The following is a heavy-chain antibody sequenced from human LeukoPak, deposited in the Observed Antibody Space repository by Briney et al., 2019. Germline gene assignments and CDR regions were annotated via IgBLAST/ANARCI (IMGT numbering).Heavy chain of an antibody. D-gene: IGHD3-3*01. V-gene: IGHV3-49*04. CDR3: TRDLHRFLEWLLFDY. CDR2: IRGKAYGGTT. CDR1: GFTFGDYA. J-gene: IGHJ4*02. Sequence: PGGSLRLSCTASGFTFGDYAMSSVRQAPGKGLEWVGFIRGKAYGGTTEYAASVKGRFTISRDDSKSIAYLQMNSLKTEDTAVYNCTRDLHRFLEWLLFDYWGQGTLVTVSS.